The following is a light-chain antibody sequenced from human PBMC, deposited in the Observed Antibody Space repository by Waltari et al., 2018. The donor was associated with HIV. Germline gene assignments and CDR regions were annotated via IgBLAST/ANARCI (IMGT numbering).Light chain of an antibody. CDR3: VTCDSTLSVVV. CDR2: ESN. CDR1: ISNIGNNY. J-gene: IGLJ2*01. Sequence: QSVLTQPPSVSAAPGQKVTISCSGSISNIGNNYVSWYQHFPGTAPKLLIYESNKRPSWIPDRFSASKSVTSATLGITGLQTGDEADYYCVTCDSTLSVVVFGGGTKVTVL. V-gene: IGLV1-51*02.